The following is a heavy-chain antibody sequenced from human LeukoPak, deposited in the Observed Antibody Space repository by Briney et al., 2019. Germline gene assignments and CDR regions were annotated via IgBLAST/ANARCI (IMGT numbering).Heavy chain of an antibody. V-gene: IGHV3-21*01. CDR3: ARTAYCSSTSCYLWDY. Sequence: GGSLRLSCAASGFTFSTYSMNWVRQAPWRGLHWVSSISSTSYYIYYADSVKGRFTISRDNAKNSLYLQMNSLRAEDTAVYYCARTAYCSSTSCYLWDYWGQGTLVTVSS. D-gene: IGHD2-2*01. CDR1: GFTFSTYS. J-gene: IGHJ4*02. CDR2: ISSTSYYI.